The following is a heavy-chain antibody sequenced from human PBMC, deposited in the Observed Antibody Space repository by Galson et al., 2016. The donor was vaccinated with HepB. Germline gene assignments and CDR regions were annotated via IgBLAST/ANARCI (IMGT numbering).Heavy chain of an antibody. V-gene: IGHV3-53*01. D-gene: IGHD4/OR15-4a*01. Sequence: SLRLSCAASGFTVFNNYMTWARQAPGKGLEWVSGIDRYGGTTGYAASVKGRFTISRDNSKNTLYLQMNSLRTEDTAVYYCARDDYSGGRGSPDYWGQGTLVTVSS. J-gene: IGHJ4*02. CDR3: ARDDYSGGRGSPDY. CDR1: GFTVFNNY. CDR2: IDRYGGTT.